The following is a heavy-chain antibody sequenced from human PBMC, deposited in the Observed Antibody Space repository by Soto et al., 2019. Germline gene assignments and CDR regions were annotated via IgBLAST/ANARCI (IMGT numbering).Heavy chain of an antibody. V-gene: IGHV3-23*01. CDR2: ISGGGGST. CDR1: GFTFSTYA. J-gene: IGHJ4*02. Sequence: EVQLLESGGGLVQPGGSLRLSCAASGFTFSTYALNWVRQAPGKGLEWVSAISGGGGSTYYADSVKGRFTISRDNSKNTLYLQMHTVRAEDAPVYYCAKGPAYDYVWGTYYYFDYWGQGTLVSVSS. D-gene: IGHD3-16*01. CDR3: AKGPAYDYVWGTYYYFDY.